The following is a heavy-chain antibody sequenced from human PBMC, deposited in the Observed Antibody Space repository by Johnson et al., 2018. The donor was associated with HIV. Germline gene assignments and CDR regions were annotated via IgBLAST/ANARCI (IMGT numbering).Heavy chain of an antibody. Sequence: VQLVESGGVVVQPGGSLRLSCAASGFTFDDYTMHWVRQAPGKGLEWVSLISWAGGSTYYADSVMGRFTISKDNSKNSLYLQINSQRTENTALYYCAKDTFSGIYFRAFDAFDIWGQGTMVTVSS. V-gene: IGHV3-43*01. CDR1: GFTFDDYT. CDR2: ISWAGGST. D-gene: IGHD3-10*01. CDR3: AKDTFSGIYFRAFDAFDI. J-gene: IGHJ3*02.